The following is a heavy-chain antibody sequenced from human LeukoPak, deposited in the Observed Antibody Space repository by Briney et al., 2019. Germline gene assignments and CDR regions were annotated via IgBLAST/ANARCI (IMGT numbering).Heavy chain of an antibody. CDR2: ISSSGSTI. Sequence: GGSLRLSCAASGFTFSDYYMSWIRQAPGKGLEWVSYISSSGSTIYYADSVKRRFTISRENAKNSLYLQMNSLRAEDTAVYYCERDPVWFGELMAAFDIWGQGTMVTVSS. CDR3: ERDPVWFGELMAAFDI. CDR1: GFTFSDYY. D-gene: IGHD3-10*01. J-gene: IGHJ3*02. V-gene: IGHV3-11*01.